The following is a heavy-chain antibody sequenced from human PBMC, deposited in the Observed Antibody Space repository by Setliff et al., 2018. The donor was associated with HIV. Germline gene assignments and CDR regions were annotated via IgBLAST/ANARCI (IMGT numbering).Heavy chain of an antibody. CDR3: ARAAVAGPWRKLDY. J-gene: IGHJ4*02. Sequence: SVKVSCKASGGTFSSYVISWVRQAPGQGPEWMGGIIPMYGVTNYAQRLQGRVTMTTDTSTRTAYMELRSLRSDDTAVYYCARAAVAGPWRKLDYWGQGTLVTVSS. D-gene: IGHD6-19*01. CDR1: GGTFSSYV. V-gene: IGHV1-69*10. CDR2: IIPMYGVT.